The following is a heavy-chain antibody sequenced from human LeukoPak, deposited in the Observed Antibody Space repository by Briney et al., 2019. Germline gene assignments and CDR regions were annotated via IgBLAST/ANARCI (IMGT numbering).Heavy chain of an antibody. CDR1: GYMFTDYF. J-gene: IGHJ4*02. D-gene: IGHD6-13*01. CDR2: FNPKSGDK. V-gene: IGHV1-2*02. CDR3: ARAQLLTAPAGTFADN. Sequence: ASVRVSCKASGYMFTDYFMHWVRQAPGQGPEWMGWFNPKSGDKKYAQQFQGRVTMTRDTSINTAYMEMSGLTSDDTAVYYCARAQLLTAPAGTFADNWGRGTLVTVSS.